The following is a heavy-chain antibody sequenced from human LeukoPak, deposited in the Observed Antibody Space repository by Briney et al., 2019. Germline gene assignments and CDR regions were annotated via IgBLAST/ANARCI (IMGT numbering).Heavy chain of an antibody. D-gene: IGHD1-26*01. J-gene: IGHJ4*02. CDR1: GFTFSSYA. CDR3: AKRAAGATKTFDY. CDR2: ISGSGGST. V-gene: IGHV3-23*01. Sequence: GGSLRLSCGAPGFTFSSYAMSWVRQAPGKGLEWVSGISGSGGSTYYADSVKGRFTISRDNSKNTVYLQMNSLRDEDTAVYYCAKRAAGATKTFDYWGQGTLVTVSS.